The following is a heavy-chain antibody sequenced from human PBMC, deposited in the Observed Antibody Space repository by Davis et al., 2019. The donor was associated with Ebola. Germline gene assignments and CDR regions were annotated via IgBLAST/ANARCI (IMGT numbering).Heavy chain of an antibody. CDR2: IYYSGST. V-gene: IGHV4-39*01. J-gene: IGHJ4*02. CDR3: ARQTGLAAADRGVDY. Sequence: MPSETLSLTCTVSGGSISSSSYYWGWIRQPPGKGLEWIGSIYYSGSTYYNPSLKSRVTISVDTSKNQFSLKLSSVTAADTAVYYCARQTGLAAADRGVDYWGQGTLVTVSS. D-gene: IGHD6-13*01. CDR1: GGSISSSSYY.